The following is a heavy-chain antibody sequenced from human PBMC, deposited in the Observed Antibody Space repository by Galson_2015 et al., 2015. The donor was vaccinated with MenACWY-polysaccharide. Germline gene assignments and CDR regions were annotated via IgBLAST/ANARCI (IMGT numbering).Heavy chain of an antibody. CDR1: GYKFSSYD. CDR3: ARIIARKYTFADS. J-gene: IGHJ4*02. CDR2: MNPNSGNT. D-gene: IGHD2-21*01. V-gene: IGHV1-8*01. Sequence: SVKVSCKASGYKFSSYDINWVRQASGQGLEWMGWMNPNSGNTGYAQKFQGRVTVTSNSTMTTAYMELSSLRSEDTAVYYCARIIARKYTFADSWGQGTLATVSS.